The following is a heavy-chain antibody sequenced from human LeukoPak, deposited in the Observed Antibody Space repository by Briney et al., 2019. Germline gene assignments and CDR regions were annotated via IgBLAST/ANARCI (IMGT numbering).Heavy chain of an antibody. V-gene: IGHV1-2*02. CDR3: ARDGRDYDILTGYRGPSPFDI. CDR1: GYTFTGYY. Sequence: PGASVKVSCKASGYTFTGYYMHWVRQAPGQGLEWMGWINPNSGGTNYAQRFQGRVTMTRDTSISTAYMELSRLRSDDTAVYYCARDGRDYDILTGYRGPSPFDIWGQGTMVTVSS. J-gene: IGHJ3*02. D-gene: IGHD3-9*01. CDR2: INPNSGGT.